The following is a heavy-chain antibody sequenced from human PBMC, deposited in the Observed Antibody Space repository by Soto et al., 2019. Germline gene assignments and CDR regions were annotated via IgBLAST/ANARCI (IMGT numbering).Heavy chain of an antibody. CDR1: GGSISSGDYY. CDR3: ARGSDDSSGYYYDFYY. CDR2: IYYSGST. D-gene: IGHD3-22*01. Sequence: SETLSLTCTVSGGSISSGDYYWSWIRQPPGKGLEWIGYIYYSGSTYYNPSLKSRVTISVDTSKNQFSLKLSSVTAADTAVYYCARGSDDSSGYYYDFYYWGQGTLVTVSS. V-gene: IGHV4-30-4*01. J-gene: IGHJ4*02.